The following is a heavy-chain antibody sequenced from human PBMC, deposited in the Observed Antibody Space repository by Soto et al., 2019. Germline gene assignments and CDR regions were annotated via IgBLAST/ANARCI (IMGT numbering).Heavy chain of an antibody. Sequence: EVQLVESGGGLVQPGGSLRLSCAASGFTVSSNYMSWVRQAPGKGLEWVSVIYSGGSTYYADSVKGGFTISRDNSKNTLYLQMNSLRAEDTAVYYCARGVRFGESTSDYWGQGTLVTVSS. CDR3: ARGVRFGESTSDY. V-gene: IGHV3-66*01. CDR1: GFTVSSNY. J-gene: IGHJ4*02. D-gene: IGHD3-10*01. CDR2: IYSGGST.